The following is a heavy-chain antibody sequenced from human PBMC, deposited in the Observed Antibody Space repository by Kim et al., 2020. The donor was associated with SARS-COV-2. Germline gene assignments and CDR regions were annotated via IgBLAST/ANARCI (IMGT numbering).Heavy chain of an antibody. J-gene: IGHJ4*02. Sequence: GGSLRLSCAASGFTVSSNYMSWVRQAPGKGLEWVSVIYSGGSTYYADSVKGRFTTSRDNSKNTLYLQMNSLRAEDTAVYYCASFMEQNYHDSSGPFDYWGQGTLVTVSS. D-gene: IGHD3-22*01. CDR2: IYSGGST. CDR1: GFTVSSNY. CDR3: ASFMEQNYHDSSGPFDY. V-gene: IGHV3-66*02.